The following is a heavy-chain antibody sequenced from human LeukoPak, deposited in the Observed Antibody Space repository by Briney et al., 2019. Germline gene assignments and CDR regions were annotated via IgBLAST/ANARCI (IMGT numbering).Heavy chain of an antibody. Sequence: SETLSLTCTVSVGSISSYYWSWIRQPPGKGLEWIGYIYYSGSTNYNPSLKSRVTISVDTSKNQFSLKLSSVTAADTAVYYCARGDGSEDYWGQGTLVTVSS. CDR3: ARGDGSEDY. D-gene: IGHD3-10*01. CDR2: IYYSGST. J-gene: IGHJ4*02. CDR1: VGSISSYY. V-gene: IGHV4-59*01.